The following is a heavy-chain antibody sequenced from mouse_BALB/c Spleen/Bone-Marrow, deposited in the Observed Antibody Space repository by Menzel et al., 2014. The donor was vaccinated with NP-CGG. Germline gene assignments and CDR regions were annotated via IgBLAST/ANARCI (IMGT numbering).Heavy chain of an antibody. Sequence: EVKLMESGPELVKPGASVKIPCKASGYTFTDYNMDWVKQSHGKSLEWIGDINPNNGGTIYNQKFKGKATLTVDKSSSTAYMELRSLTSEDTAVYYCARSAYYGNYFDYWGQGTTLTVSS. J-gene: IGHJ2*01. V-gene: IGHV1-18*01. CDR3: ARSAYYGNYFDY. D-gene: IGHD2-10*01. CDR2: INPNNGGT. CDR1: GYTFTDYN.